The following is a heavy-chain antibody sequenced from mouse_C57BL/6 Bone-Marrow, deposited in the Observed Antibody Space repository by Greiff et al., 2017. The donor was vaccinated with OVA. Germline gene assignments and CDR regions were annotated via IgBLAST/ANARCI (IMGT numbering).Heavy chain of an antibody. CDR2: INPGSSGT. J-gene: IGHJ3*01. CDR3: ARSGSPWFAY. V-gene: IGHV1-54*01. CDR1: GYAFTNYL. D-gene: IGHD1-1*02. Sequence: VQLQQSGAELVRPGTSVKVSCKASGYAFTNYLIEWVKQRPGQGLEWIGVINPGSSGTNYNEKFKGKGTLTADKSSSTAYMQLSSLTSEDSAVYFCARSGSPWFAYWGQGTLVTVSA.